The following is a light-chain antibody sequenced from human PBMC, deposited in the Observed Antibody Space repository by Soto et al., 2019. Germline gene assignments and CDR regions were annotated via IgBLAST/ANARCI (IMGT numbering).Light chain of an antibody. CDR3: QQRSNWPPT. J-gene: IGKJ2*01. CDR2: DAS. V-gene: IGKV3-11*01. Sequence: EIVLTQSPATLSLSPGERATLSCRASQSVSSYLAWYQQKPGQAPRLLIYDASNRATGIPARFSGSRSGTDFTLTISSLEPEDFAVYYCQQRSNWPPTFCQGKKLEIK. CDR1: QSVSSY.